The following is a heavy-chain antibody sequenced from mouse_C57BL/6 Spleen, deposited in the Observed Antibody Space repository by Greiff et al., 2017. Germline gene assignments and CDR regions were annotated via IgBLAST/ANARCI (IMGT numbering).Heavy chain of an antibody. CDR1: GFTFSSYT. D-gene: IGHD2-2*01. CDR2: ISGGGGNT. V-gene: IGHV5-9*01. J-gene: IGHJ2*01. Sequence: EVQVVESGGGLVKPGGSLKLSCAASGFTFSSYTMSWVRQTPEKRLEWVATISGGGGNTYYPDSVKGRFTISRDNAKNTLYLQMSSLRSEDTALYYCARRGWLRPGYYFDGWGQGTTLTVSS. CDR3: ARRGWLRPGYYFDG.